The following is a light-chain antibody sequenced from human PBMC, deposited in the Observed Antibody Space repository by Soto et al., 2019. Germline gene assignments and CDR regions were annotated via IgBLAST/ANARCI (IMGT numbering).Light chain of an antibody. Sequence: DINMTQSPSTLSASVGDRVTITCRASQSISIWLAWYQQKPGKASNLLIYKTSSLESGVPSTFSGSGSGTEFTLTISSLQPDDFSTYYCQHYDDYSWTFGQGTKVEIK. CDR2: KTS. V-gene: IGKV1-5*03. CDR3: QHYDDYSWT. J-gene: IGKJ1*01. CDR1: QSISIW.